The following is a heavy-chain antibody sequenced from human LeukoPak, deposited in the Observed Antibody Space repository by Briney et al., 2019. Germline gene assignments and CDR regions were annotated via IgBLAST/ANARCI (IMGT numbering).Heavy chain of an antibody. CDR3: AKRGCSGGSCYSDMYYFDY. CDR2: ISGSGGST. CDR1: GFTFSSYA. V-gene: IGHV3-23*01. J-gene: IGHJ4*02. Sequence: PPGGSLRLSCVASGFTFSSYAMSWVRQAPGKGLEWVSAISGSGGSTYYADSVKGRFTISRDNSKNTLYLQMNSLRAEDTAVYYCAKRGCSGGSCYSDMYYFDYWGQGTLVTVSS. D-gene: IGHD2-15*01.